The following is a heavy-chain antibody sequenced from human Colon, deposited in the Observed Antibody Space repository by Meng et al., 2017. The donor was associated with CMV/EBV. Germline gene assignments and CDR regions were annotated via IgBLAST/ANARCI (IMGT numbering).Heavy chain of an antibody. V-gene: IGHV4-59*01. CDR1: GGSITGYY. J-gene: IGHJ5*02. D-gene: IGHD3-3*01. CDR2: IYNSGVA. Sequence: SETLSLTCTVSGGSITGYYGSWIRQPPGKALEWIGYIYNSGVANYNPSLKSRVTISVDTCKNQFSLKLRSVTAADTAVYYCARGMDEWLSAGGIWFDPWGPGTLVTVSS. CDR3: ARGMDEWLSAGGIWFDP.